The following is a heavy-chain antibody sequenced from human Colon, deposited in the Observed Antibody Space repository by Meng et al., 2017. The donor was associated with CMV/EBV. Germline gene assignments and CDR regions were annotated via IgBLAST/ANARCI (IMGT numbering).Heavy chain of an antibody. CDR1: GYTFSTYS. CDR2: ISSSSSYI. Sequence: SCKASGYTFSTYSMNWVRQAPGKGLEWVSSISSSSSYIYYADSVKGRFTISRDNAKNSLYLQMNSLRAEDTAVYYCARDSHRSSGVVAYFDYWGQGTLVTV. J-gene: IGHJ4*02. CDR3: ARDSHRSSGVVAYFDY. D-gene: IGHD6-6*01. V-gene: IGHV3-21*01.